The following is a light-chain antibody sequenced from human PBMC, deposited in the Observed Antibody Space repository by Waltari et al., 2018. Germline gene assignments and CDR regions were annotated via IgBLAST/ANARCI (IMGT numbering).Light chain of an antibody. CDR1: SSNIGGNT. CDR2: YGT. J-gene: IGLJ3*02. CDR3: ATWDDSLSGPV. Sequence: QSVLTQPPSVSGAPGQRVTISCSGSSSNIGGNTVNWYQQLPGRAPKLLTYYGTRRPSGVPDRFSESKSGTSDSLAITGLQSEDEADYYCATWDDSLSGPVFGGGTKLTVL. V-gene: IGLV1-44*01.